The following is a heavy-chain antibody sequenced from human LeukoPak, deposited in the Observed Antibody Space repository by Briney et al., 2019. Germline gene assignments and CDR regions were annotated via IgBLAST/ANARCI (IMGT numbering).Heavy chain of an antibody. J-gene: IGHJ4*02. Sequence: PGGSLRLSCAASGFTFSSYSMNWVRQAPGKGLEWVSSISSSSSYIHYADSVKGRFTISRDNAKNSLYLQMNSLRAEDTAVYYCARVAYGSGSYQDYWGQGTLVTVSS. CDR1: GFTFSSYS. D-gene: IGHD3-10*01. CDR2: ISSSSSYI. V-gene: IGHV3-21*01. CDR3: ARVAYGSGSYQDY.